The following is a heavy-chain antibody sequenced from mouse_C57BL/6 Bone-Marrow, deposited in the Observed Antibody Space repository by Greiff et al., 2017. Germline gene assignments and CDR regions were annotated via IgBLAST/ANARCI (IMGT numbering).Heavy chain of an antibody. Sequence: GERVESVAELVRPGASVKLSCTASGFNIKNTYMHWVKQRPEQGLEWIGRIDPANGNTKYAPKFQGKATITADTSSNTAYLQLSSLTSEDTAIYYCASPITTVVATPFAYWGQGTLVTVSA. CDR1: GFNIKNTY. V-gene: IGHV14-3*01. D-gene: IGHD1-1*01. J-gene: IGHJ3*01. CDR3: ASPITTVVATPFAY. CDR2: IDPANGNT.